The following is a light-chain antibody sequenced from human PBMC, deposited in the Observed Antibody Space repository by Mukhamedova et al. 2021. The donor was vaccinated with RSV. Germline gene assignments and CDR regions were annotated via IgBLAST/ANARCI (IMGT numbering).Light chain of an antibody. CDR3: SSYTGSSTLGL. CDR1: SSDVGGYNY. V-gene: IGLV2-14*01. J-gene: IGLJ1*01. CDR2: EVS. Sequence: ISCTGTSSDVGGYNYVSWYQQHPGKAPKLMIYEVSNRPSGVSNRFSGSKSGNTASLTISGLQAEDEADYYCSSYTGSSTLGLFG.